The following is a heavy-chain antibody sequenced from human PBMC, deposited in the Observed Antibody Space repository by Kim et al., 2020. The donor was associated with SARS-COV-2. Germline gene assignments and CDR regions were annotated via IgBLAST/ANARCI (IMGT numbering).Heavy chain of an antibody. V-gene: IGHV3-74*01. D-gene: IGHD3-3*01. CDR3: LGSSGYAAY. CDR1: GFTFSNLW. Sequence: GGSLRLSCAVSGFTFSNLWMHWVRQAPGKGLVWVSRISTDGSGTTYADSVQGRFTISRDKAKNTMFLEMHSLSVEDTAADYCLGSSGYAAYWGQGALVT. J-gene: IGHJ4*02. CDR2: ISTDGSGT.